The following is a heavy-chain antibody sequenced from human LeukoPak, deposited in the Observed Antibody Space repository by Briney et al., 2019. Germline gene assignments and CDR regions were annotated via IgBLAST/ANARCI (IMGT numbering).Heavy chain of an antibody. D-gene: IGHD3-16*01. CDR3: ARRTSESWGYFDY. CDR2: IYYSGNT. CDR1: GGSISSSSYY. J-gene: IGHJ4*02. V-gene: IGHV4-39*01. Sequence: PSETLSLTCTASGGSISSSSYYWGWIRQPPGKGLEWIGSIYYSGNTYYNPSLKSRVTISVDTSKNQFSLKLSSVTAADTAVYYCARRTSESWGYFDYWGQGTLVTVSS.